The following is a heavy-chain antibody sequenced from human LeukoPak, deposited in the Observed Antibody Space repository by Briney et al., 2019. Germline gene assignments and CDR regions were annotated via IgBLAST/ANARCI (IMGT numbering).Heavy chain of an antibody. CDR2: INHSGST. CDR3: ARDLYVWGSYRSLDY. J-gene: IGHJ4*02. V-gene: IGHV4-38-2*02. Sequence: SETLSLTCTVSGYSISSGYYWSWIRQPPGKGLEWIGEINHSGSTNYNPSLKSRVTISVDTSKNQFSLKLSSVTAADTAVYYCARDLYVWGSYRSLDYWGQGTLVTVSS. D-gene: IGHD3-16*02. CDR1: GYSISSGYY.